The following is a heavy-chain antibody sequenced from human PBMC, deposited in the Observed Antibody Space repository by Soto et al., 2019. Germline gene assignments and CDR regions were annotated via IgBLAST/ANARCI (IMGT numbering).Heavy chain of an antibody. CDR2: INPSGGST. D-gene: IGHD3-3*01. CDR1: GYTFTSYY. V-gene: IGHV1-46*01. J-gene: IGHJ4*02. Sequence: QVQLVQSGAEVKKPGASVKVSCKASGYTFTSYYMHWVRQAPGQGLKWMGIINPSGGSTSYAQKFQGRVTMTRDTSTSTVYMELSSLRSEDTAVYYCARAAYDFWSGYYTQYYFDYWGQGTLVTVSS. CDR3: ARAAYDFWSGYYTQYYFDY.